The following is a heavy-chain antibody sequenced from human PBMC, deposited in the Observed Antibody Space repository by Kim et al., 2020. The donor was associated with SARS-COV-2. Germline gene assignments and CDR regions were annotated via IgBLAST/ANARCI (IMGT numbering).Heavy chain of an antibody. D-gene: IGHD3-22*01. CDR2: INHSGST. V-gene: IGHV4-34*01. CDR3: ARGRYYYDSSGYYYAPNW. Sequence: SETLSLTCAVYGGSFSGYYWSWIRQPPGKGLEWIGEINHSGSTNYNPSLKSRVTISVDTSKNQFSLKLSSVTAADTAVYYCARGRYYYDSSGYYYAPNW. CDR1: GGSFSGYY. J-gene: IGHJ5*01.